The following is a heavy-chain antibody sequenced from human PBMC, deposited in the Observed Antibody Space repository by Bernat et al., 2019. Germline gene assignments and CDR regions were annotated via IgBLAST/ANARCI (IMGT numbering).Heavy chain of an antibody. CDR1: GFTFSDYY. Sequence: QVQLVESGGGLVKPGGSLRLSCAASGFTFSDYYMSWIRQAPGKGLEWLSYISNSGTYTDYADSVKGRFTISRDNANTSLFLQMNSLRAEDTAVYYCVRDDKFAFDVWGQGTVVTVSS. CDR3: VRDDKFAFDV. V-gene: IGHV3-11*06. CDR2: ISNSGTYT. J-gene: IGHJ3*01.